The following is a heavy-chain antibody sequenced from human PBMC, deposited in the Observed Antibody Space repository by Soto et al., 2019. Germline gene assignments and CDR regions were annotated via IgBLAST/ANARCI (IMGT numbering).Heavy chain of an antibody. CDR2: ISSNGGST. Sequence: EVQLVESGGGLVQPGGSLRLSCAASGFTFSSYAMDWVRQAPGKGLEYVSAISSNGGSTYYANSVKGRFTISRDNSKNTLYLQMGSLRAEDMAVYYCARARGIAVAGKPIDYWGQGTLVTVSS. V-gene: IGHV3-64*01. CDR1: GFTFSSYA. D-gene: IGHD6-19*01. CDR3: ARARGIAVAGKPIDY. J-gene: IGHJ4*02.